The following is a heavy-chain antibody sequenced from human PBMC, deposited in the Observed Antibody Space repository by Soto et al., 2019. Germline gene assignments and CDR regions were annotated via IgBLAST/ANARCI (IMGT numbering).Heavy chain of an antibody. CDR2: IIAIHGIA. CDR3: ARIVATMDYFDY. CDR1: GGTFSIYT. J-gene: IGHJ4*02. V-gene: IGHV1-69*02. D-gene: IGHD5-12*01. Sequence: ASVKVSCKASGGTFSIYTISWVRQAPGQGLEWMGRIIAIHGIANYAQKLQGRVTMTADTSTSTAYMELRSLRSDDTAVYYCARIVATMDYFDYWGQGTLVTVSS.